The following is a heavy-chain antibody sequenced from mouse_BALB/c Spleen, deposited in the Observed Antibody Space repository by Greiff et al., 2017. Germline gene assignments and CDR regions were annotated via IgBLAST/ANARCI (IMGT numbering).Heavy chain of an antibody. CDR3: ARAGGITTATWFDY. V-gene: IGHV1-69*02. J-gene: IGHJ3*01. Sequence: QVQLKQPGAELVKPGAPVKLSCKASGYTFTSYWMNWVKQRPGRGLEWIGRIDPSDSETHYNQKFKDKATLTVDKSSSTAYIQLSSLTSEDSAVYYGARAGGITTATWFDYWGQGTLVTVSA. CDR1: GYTFTSYW. CDR2: IDPSDSET. D-gene: IGHD1-2*01.